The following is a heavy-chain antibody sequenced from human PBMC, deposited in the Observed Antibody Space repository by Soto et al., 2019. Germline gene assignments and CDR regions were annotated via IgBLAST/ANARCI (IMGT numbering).Heavy chain of an antibody. V-gene: IGHV3-74*01. CDR1: GFTFSSYW. CDR2: INSDGSST. Sequence: GGSLRLSCAASGFTFSSYWMHWVRQAPGKGLVWVSRINSDGSSTSYADSVKGRFTISRDNAKNTLYLQMNSLRAEDTAVYYCAREGSSMVRGVTNRINYYYYMDVWGKGTTVTVSS. CDR3: AREGSSMVRGVTNRINYYYYMDV. D-gene: IGHD3-10*01. J-gene: IGHJ6*03.